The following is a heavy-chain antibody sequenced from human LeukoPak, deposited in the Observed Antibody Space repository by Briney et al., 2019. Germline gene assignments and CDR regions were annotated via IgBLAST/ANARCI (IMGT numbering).Heavy chain of an antibody. CDR3: AREVSGYDILTATTYYYFDY. J-gene: IGHJ4*02. CDR2: ISGSGGST. D-gene: IGHD3-9*01. Sequence: GGSLRLSCAASGFTFSSYAMSWVRQAPGKGLEWVSAISGSGGSTYFADSVKGRFTISRDNSKNSLYLQMNSLRAEDTAVYYCAREVSGYDILTATTYYYFDYWGQGTLVTVSS. CDR1: GFTFSSYA. V-gene: IGHV3-23*01.